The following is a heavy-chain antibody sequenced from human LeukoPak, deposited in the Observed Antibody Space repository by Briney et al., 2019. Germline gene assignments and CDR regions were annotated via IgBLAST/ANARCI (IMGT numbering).Heavy chain of an antibody. CDR2: ISASGGRA. CDR3: ANDDPRDV. J-gene: IGHJ6*02. Sequence: GGSLRLSRAASKFTFSSYDMSWVRQAPGKGLEWVSTISASGGRAYYADSTKGRFTISRDNSNNTVYLQMNSLRAEDTAVYYCANDDPRDVWGQGTTVTVSS. CDR1: KFTFSSYD. V-gene: IGHV3-23*01.